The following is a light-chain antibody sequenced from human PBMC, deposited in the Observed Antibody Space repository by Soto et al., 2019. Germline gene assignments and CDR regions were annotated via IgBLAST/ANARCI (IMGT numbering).Light chain of an antibody. Sequence: DIQMTQSPSTLSASVGDRVTITCRASQSISGSLAWYQQKPGKAPKLLIYEASNLKSGVPSRFSGSGSGTEYTLTISSLQPDDSASYYCQQYNGYWTFGQGTRMEIK. CDR1: QSISGS. V-gene: IGKV1-5*03. CDR3: QQYNGYWT. CDR2: EAS. J-gene: IGKJ1*01.